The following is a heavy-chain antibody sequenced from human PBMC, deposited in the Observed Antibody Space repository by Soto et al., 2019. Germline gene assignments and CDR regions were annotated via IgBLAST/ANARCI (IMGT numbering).Heavy chain of an antibody. J-gene: IGHJ3*02. CDR1: GGSISSYY. CDR2: IHYSGST. CDR3: ARDLDYDSSVSDAFDI. Sequence: SETLSLTCTVSGGSISSYYWSWIRQPPGKGLEWIGYIHYSGSTNYNPSLKSRVTISVDTSKNQFSLKLSSVTAADTAVYYCARDLDYDSSVSDAFDIWGQGTMVTVSS. D-gene: IGHD3-22*01. V-gene: IGHV4-59*12.